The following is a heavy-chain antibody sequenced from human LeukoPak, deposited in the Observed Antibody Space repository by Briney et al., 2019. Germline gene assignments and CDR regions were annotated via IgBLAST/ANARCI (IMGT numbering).Heavy chain of an antibody. Sequence: GGSLRLSCAASGFTFSSYSMNWVRQAPGKGLEWVSSISSSSSYIYYADSVKGRFTISRDNAKNSLYLQMNSLRAEDTAVYYCARGYYYDRGSSLGMDVWGQGTTVTVSS. CDR3: ARGYYYDRGSSLGMDV. V-gene: IGHV3-21*01. D-gene: IGHD3-22*01. CDR1: GFTFSSYS. CDR2: ISSSSSYI. J-gene: IGHJ6*02.